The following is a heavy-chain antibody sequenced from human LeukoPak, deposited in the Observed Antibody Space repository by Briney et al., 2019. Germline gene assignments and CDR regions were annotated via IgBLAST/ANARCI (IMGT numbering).Heavy chain of an antibody. V-gene: IGHV4-4*07. J-gene: IGHJ4*02. CDR2: IYTTGTT. Sequence: SETLSLTCSVSTGSINSYFWGWVRQPAGKGLEWIGRIYTTGTTNYSPSLKSRLSMSVDTSKNQFSLRLTSVTAADTAVYYCGRQGYTASYYFLDYWSQRALVTVSS. CDR3: GRQGYTASYYFLDY. CDR1: TGSINSYF. D-gene: IGHD1-26*01.